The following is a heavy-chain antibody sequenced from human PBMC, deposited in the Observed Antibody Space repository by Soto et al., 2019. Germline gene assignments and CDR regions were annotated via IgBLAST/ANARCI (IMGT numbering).Heavy chain of an antibody. D-gene: IGHD5-12*01. J-gene: IGHJ6*02. V-gene: IGHV4-39*01. CDR1: GGSISSSSYY. CDR2: IYYSGST. CDR3: ARLESVATINYYYYGMDV. Sequence: SETLSLTCTVSGGSISSSSYYWGWIRQPPGKGLEWIGSIYYSGSTYYNPSLKSRVTISVDTSKNQFSLKLSSVTAADTAVYYCARLESVATINYYYYGMDVWGQGTTVT.